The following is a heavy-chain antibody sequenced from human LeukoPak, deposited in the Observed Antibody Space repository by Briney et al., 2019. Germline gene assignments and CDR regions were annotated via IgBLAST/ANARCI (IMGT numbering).Heavy chain of an antibody. J-gene: IGHJ6*02. CDR2: IYTSGST. V-gene: IGHV4-4*07. CDR3: ARDPSSFSYYGMDV. D-gene: IGHD2-2*01. CDR1: GGSISHYY. Sequence: SETLSLTCTVSGGSISHYYWSWIRQPAGKGLEWIGRIYTSGSTNYNPSLKSRVTMSVDTSKNQFSLKLSSVTAADTAVYYCARDPSSFSYYGMDVWGQGTTVTVSS.